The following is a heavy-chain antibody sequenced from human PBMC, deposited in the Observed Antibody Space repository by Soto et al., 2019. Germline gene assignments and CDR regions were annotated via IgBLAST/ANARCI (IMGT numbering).Heavy chain of an antibody. D-gene: IGHD1-26*01. J-gene: IGHJ1*01. CDR1: GGSISGYY. V-gene: IGHV4-59*01. Sequence: PSETLSLTCTVSGGSISGYYWNWIRQPPGKGLEWIGYVYNSGSTNYNPSLKSRVTFSVDTSKNQFSLKLSSVAAMDTAVYYCARDPSDLWEPDQYLQHWGQGSRVTVSS. CDR3: ARDPSDLWEPDQYLQH. CDR2: VYNSGST.